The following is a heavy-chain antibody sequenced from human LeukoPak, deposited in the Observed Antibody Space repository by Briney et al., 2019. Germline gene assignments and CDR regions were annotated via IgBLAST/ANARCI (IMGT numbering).Heavy chain of an antibody. D-gene: IGHD6-6*01. V-gene: IGHV3-33*01. CDR2: IWYDGSNK. CDR3: AIVVAARQGTIDP. CDR1: GFTFSSYG. J-gene: IGHJ5*02. Sequence: GRSLRLSCAASGFTFSSYGMHWVRQAPGKGLKWVAVIWYDGSNKYYADSVKGRFTISRDNSKSTLYVQMNSLRAEDTAVYYCAIVVAARQGTIDPWGQGTLVTISS.